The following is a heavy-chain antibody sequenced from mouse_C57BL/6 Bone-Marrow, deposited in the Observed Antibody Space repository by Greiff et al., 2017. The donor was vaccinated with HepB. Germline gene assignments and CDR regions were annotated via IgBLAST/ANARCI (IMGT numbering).Heavy chain of an antibody. Sequence: EVQLQQSGPVLVKPGASAKMSCKASGYTFTDYYMNWVKQSHGKSLEWIGVINPYNGGTSYNQKFKGKATLTVDKSSSTAYMELNSLTSEDSAVYYCARGYGYSFAYWGQGTLVTVSA. CDR2: INPYNGGT. V-gene: IGHV1-19*01. J-gene: IGHJ3*01. CDR1: GYTFTDYY. D-gene: IGHD2-2*01. CDR3: ARGYGYSFAY.